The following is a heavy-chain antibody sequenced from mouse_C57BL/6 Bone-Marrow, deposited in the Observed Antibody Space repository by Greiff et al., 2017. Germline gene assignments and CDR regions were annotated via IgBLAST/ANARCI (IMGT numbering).Heavy chain of an antibody. D-gene: IGHD2-4*01. J-gene: IGHJ3*01. Sequence: QVQLQQPGAELVRPGTSVKLSCKASGYTFTSYWMHWVKQRPGQGLEWIGVIDPSDSYTNYNQKFKGKATLTVDTSSSTAYMQLSSLTSEDSAVYYCARSDYDWCAYWGQGTLVTVSA. CDR2: IDPSDSYT. CDR1: GYTFTSYW. V-gene: IGHV1-59*01. CDR3: ARSDYDWCAY.